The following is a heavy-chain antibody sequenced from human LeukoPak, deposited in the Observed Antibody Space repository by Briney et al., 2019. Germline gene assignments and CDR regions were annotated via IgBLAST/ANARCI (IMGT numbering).Heavy chain of an antibody. D-gene: IGHD4-17*01. V-gene: IGHV1-18*01. CDR1: GYTFTSYG. CDR3: ARRGDGDPLYGMDV. J-gene: IGHJ6*02. Sequence: ASVEVSWKASGYTFTSYGITWVRQAPGQGLGWMGWLRSYNGNTNYAQKLQGRVTTPTDTSTSTAHMDRKRLRYDDTAGSYSARRGDGDPLYGMDVWGQGITVTVSS. CDR2: LRSYNGNT.